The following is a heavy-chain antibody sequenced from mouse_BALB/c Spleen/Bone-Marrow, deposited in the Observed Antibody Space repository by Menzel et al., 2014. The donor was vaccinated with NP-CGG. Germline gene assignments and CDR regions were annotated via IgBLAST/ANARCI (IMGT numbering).Heavy chain of an antibody. CDR2: ISSGSSTI. CDR1: GFTFSSFG. J-gene: IGHJ2*01. Sequence: EVHLVESGGGLVQPGGSRKLSCAASGFTFSSFGMHWVRQAPEKGLEWVAYISSGSSTIFYADTVKGRFTVSRDNPKSTLFLQMTSLRSEDTAMYYCTRGGNWDDFDYWGQGTTLTVSS. V-gene: IGHV5-17*02. CDR3: TRGGNWDDFDY. D-gene: IGHD4-1*01.